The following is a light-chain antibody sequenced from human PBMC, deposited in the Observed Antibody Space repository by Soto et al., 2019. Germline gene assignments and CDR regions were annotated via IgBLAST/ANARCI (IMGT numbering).Light chain of an antibody. V-gene: IGKV3-20*01. J-gene: IGKJ4*01. Sequence: EIVMTQSPATLSVSPGERSTLSCRSSQSVSSSYLAWYQQKPGQAPKVLIYRASSRATGIPDRFSGSGSGTDFTLTISRLEPEDFAVYYCQQYGSSPLTFGGGTKVDI. CDR1: QSVSSSY. CDR2: RAS. CDR3: QQYGSSPLT.